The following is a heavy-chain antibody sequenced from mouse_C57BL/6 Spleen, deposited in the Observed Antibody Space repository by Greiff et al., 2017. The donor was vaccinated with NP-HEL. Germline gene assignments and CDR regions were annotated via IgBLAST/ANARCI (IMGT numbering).Heavy chain of an antibody. D-gene: IGHD1-1*01. CDR1: GFTFSSYA. V-gene: IGHV5-4*01. J-gene: IGHJ1*03. CDR3: ARDQRATVVASFDV. CDR2: ISDGGSYT. Sequence: EVQVVESGGGLVKPGGSLKLSCAASGFTFSSYAMSWVRQTPEKRLEWVATISDGGSYTYYPDNVKGRFTISRDNAKNNLYLQMSHLKSEDTAMYYCARDQRATVVASFDVWGTGTTVTVSS.